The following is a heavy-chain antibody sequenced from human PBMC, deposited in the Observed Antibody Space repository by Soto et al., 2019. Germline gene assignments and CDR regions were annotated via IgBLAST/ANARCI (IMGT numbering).Heavy chain of an antibody. Sequence: GESLKISCKGSGYSFTSYWIGWVRQMPGKGLEWMGIIYPGDSDTRYSPSFQGQVTISADKSISTAYLQWSSLKASDTAMYYCARSLAVAGTRASLSAFDIWGQGTMVTVSS. CDR3: ARSLAVAGTRASLSAFDI. CDR2: IYPGDSDT. D-gene: IGHD6-19*01. V-gene: IGHV5-51*01. J-gene: IGHJ3*02. CDR1: GYSFTSYW.